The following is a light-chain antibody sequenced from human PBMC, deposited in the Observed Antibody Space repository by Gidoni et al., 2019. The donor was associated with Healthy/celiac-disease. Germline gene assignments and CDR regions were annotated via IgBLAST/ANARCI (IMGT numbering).Light chain of an antibody. Sequence: DIQMTQSPSSLSASIGDRVTITCRASQDINNHLAWYQQKPGKVPKLLVYDASTLQSGVPSRFSGRGSGTDFTLTINSLQPEDVATYYCQKYKSAQETFGGGTKVEIK. CDR2: DAS. CDR3: QKYKSAQET. CDR1: QDINNH. J-gene: IGKJ4*01. V-gene: IGKV1-27*01.